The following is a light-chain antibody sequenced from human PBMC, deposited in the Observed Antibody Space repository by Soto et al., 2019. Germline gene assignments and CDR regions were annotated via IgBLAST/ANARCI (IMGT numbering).Light chain of an antibody. CDR1: TGAVTSDHF. Sequence: QAVVTQEPSLTVSPGGTVTLTCGSSTGAVTSDHFPYWFQQKPGQAPKTLIYDTYNRHPWTPARVSGSLLGGKAALTLSGAQPEDEADYYCLLSYSDGYVIFGGGTKLTVL. V-gene: IGLV7-46*01. CDR2: DTY. J-gene: IGLJ2*01. CDR3: LLSYSDGYVI.